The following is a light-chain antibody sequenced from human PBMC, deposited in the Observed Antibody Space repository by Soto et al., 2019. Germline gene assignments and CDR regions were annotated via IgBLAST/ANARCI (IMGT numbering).Light chain of an antibody. CDR1: QSVPSIY. CDR2: GAS. CDR3: QQYITSPPMFT. J-gene: IGKJ2*01. Sequence: ESVLTQSPGTLSLSPGERATLSCRASQSVPSIYLGWYQHKSGQAPRLLIYGASSRATGIPDRFSGSGSGTDFTLTISRLEPEDFAVYYCQQYITSPPMFTFGQGTKLEIK. V-gene: IGKV3-20*01.